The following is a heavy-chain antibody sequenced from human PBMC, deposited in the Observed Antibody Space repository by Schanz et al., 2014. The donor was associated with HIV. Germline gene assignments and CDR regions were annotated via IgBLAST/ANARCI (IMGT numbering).Heavy chain of an antibody. V-gene: IGHV3-30*18. D-gene: IGHD1-1*01. CDR1: GFTFSSYG. CDR2: ISYDGSNK. CDR3: AKRRDSGYAYFDY. Sequence: QVQLVESGGGVVQPGRSLRLSCAASGFTFSSYGIQWVRQGPGKGLEWVAVISYDGSNKYYADSVKGRFTISRDNSKNTLYLQMNSLRAEDTAVYYCAKRRDSGYAYFDYWGQGTLVTVSS. J-gene: IGHJ4*02.